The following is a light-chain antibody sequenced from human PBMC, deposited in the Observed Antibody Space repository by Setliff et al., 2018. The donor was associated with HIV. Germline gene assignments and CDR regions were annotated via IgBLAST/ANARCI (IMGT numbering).Light chain of an antibody. CDR2: EVT. CDR3: CSYAGSHYV. CDR1: SSDVGGYNY. V-gene: IGLV2-8*01. J-gene: IGLJ1*01. Sequence: QSVLTQPPSASGSPGQSVTISCTGTSSDVGGYNYVSWYQQHPGKAPKLIIYEVTKRPSGVPDRFSGSKSGNTASLTISGLQAEDEADYYCCSYAGSHYVFGTGTKVTVL.